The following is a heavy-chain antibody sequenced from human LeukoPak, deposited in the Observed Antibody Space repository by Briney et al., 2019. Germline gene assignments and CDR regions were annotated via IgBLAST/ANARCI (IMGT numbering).Heavy chain of an antibody. CDR1: GFTFTDYA. CDR3: AKEQTSSGFFDY. V-gene: IGHV3-23*01. CDR2: ISGSGTRT. D-gene: IGHD2-2*01. Sequence: GGSLRLSCAASGFTFTDYAMSWVRQAPGKGLEWVSAISGSGTRTYYADSVKGRFTISRDNSKSTLYLQMNSLRAEDRAVYYCAKEQTSSGFFDYWGQGTLVTVSS. J-gene: IGHJ4*02.